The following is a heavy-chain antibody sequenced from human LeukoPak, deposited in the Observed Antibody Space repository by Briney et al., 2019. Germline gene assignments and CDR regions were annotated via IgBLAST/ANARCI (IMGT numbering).Heavy chain of an antibody. J-gene: IGHJ5*02. CDR3: ARSRLGYCSGGSCYPPPNWFDP. D-gene: IGHD2-15*01. V-gene: IGHV4-30-2*01. Sequence: PSETLSLTCAVSGGSISSGGYSWSWIRQPPGKGLEWIGYIYHSGSTYYNPSLKSRVTISVDRSKHQFSLKLSSVTAADTAVYYRARSRLGYCSGGSCYPPPNWFDPWGQGTLVTVSS. CDR1: GGSISSGGYS. CDR2: IYHSGST.